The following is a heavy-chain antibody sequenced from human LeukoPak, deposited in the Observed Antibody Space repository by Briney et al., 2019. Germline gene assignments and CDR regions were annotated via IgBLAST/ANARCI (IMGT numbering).Heavy chain of an antibody. D-gene: IGHD1-26*01. V-gene: IGHV4-34*08. CDR3: ASGGATTYDY. J-gene: IGHJ4*02. CDR1: EFTFSSYW. CDR2: IDHGGST. Sequence: GSLRLSCAASEFTFSSYWMSWIRQPPGKGLEWIGEIDHGGSTNYNPSLTSRVTMSVDTSKNQFSLKLSSVTAADTAVYYCASGGATTYDYWGQGTLVTVSS.